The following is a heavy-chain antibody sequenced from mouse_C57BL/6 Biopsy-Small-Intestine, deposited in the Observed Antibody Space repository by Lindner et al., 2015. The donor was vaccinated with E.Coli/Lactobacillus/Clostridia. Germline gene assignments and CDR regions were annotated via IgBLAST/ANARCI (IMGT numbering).Heavy chain of an antibody. CDR3: ARLPPTLDYFDF. Sequence: VQLQESGTDLAKPGASVRMSCKASGYTFTHFYIHWIKQRPGQGLEWVGYIDPRTTYTEYNQKFKDKATLTADESSSTAYMQLNSLTSDDSAVYCCARLPPTLDYFDFWGQGTTLTVSS. D-gene: IGHD2-10*01. V-gene: IGHV1-7*01. CDR1: GYTFTHFY. J-gene: IGHJ2*01. CDR2: IDPRTTYT.